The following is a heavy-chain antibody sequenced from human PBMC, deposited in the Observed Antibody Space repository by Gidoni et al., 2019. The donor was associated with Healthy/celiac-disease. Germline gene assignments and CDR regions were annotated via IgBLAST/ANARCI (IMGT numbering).Heavy chain of an antibody. D-gene: IGHD3-3*01. Sequence: EVQLVESGGVVVQPGGSLRLSCAAYGFTFDDYTMHWVRQAPGKGLEWVSLISWDGGSTYYADSVKGRFTISRDNSKNSLYLQMNSLRTEDTALYYCAKDIREYYDFWGGQGTLVTVSS. CDR3: AKDIREYYDFW. CDR2: ISWDGGST. J-gene: IGHJ4*02. V-gene: IGHV3-43*01. CDR1: GFTFDDYT.